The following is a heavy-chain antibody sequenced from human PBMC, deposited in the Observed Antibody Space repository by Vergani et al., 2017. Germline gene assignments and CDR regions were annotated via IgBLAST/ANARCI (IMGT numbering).Heavy chain of an antibody. CDR3: ARSIARSWQTGDRGESVV. J-gene: IGHJ6*02. CDR1: GGSFSGYY. V-gene: IGHV4-34*01. D-gene: IGHD7-27*01. CDR2: INHSGST. Sequence: QVQLQQWGAGLLKPSETLSLTCAVYGGSFSGYYWSWIRQPPGKGLEWIGEINHSGSTNYNPSLKSRVTISVDTSKNQFSLKLSSVTAADTAVYYCARSIARSWQTGDRGESVVWGQGTTVTVSS.